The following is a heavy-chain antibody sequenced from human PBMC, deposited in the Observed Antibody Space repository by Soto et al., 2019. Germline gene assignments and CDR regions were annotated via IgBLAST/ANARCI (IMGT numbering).Heavy chain of an antibody. CDR2: VYYTGST. CDR3: ARSVAVRGAHIDY. V-gene: IGHV4-59*01. Sequence: TLSLTCSVSGGSISGSYLSWIRQSPGKGLEWLGYVYYTGSTNYSPSLRSRVSISVDTSKNEFSLRLSSVTAADTAVYFCARSVAVRGAHIDYWGQGTQVTESS. D-gene: IGHD2-15*01. CDR1: GGSISGSY. J-gene: IGHJ4*02.